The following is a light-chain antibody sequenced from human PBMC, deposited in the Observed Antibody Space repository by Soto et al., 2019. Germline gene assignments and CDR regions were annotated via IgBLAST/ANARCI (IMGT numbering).Light chain of an antibody. J-gene: IGKJ4*01. CDR3: QRYDTWRPLT. CDR1: QSVSSK. Sequence: EIVMTQSPPTLSVSPGERITLSCRASQSVSSKLAWYQHRPGQAPRLLIYGAFTRATGVPARFSGSGSGTEFTLTITSRQPEDCAVYYCQRYDTWRPLTVGGGTEVEIK. CDR2: GAF. V-gene: IGKV3-15*01.